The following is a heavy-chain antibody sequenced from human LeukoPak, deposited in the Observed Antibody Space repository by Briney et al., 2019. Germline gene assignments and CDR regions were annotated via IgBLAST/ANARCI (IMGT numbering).Heavy chain of an antibody. CDR3: ARDDLAYCGGDCYAAFDY. Sequence: SETLSLTCTVSGYSISSGYYWGWIRQPPGKGLVWIGSIYHSGSTYYNPSLKSRVTISVDTSKNQFSLKLSSVTAADTAVYYCARDDLAYCGGDCYAAFDYWGQGTLVTVSS. CDR2: IYHSGST. CDR1: GYSISSGYY. D-gene: IGHD2-21*01. J-gene: IGHJ4*02. V-gene: IGHV4-38-2*02.